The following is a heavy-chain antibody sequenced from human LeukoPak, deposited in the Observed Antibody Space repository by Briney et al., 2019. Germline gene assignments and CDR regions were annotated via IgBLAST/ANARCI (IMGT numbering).Heavy chain of an antibody. CDR3: ARDKQSDDFWSGYYPNRHYGMDV. D-gene: IGHD3-3*01. CDR1: GYTFTSYG. V-gene: IGHV1-18*04. CDR2: ISAYNGNT. J-gene: IGHJ6*02. Sequence: ASVKVSCKASGYTFTSYGISWVRQAPGQGLEWMGWISAYNGNTNYAQKLQGRVTMTTDTSTSTAYMELRSLGSEDTAVYYCARDKQSDDFWSGYYPNRHYGMDVWGQGTTVTVSS.